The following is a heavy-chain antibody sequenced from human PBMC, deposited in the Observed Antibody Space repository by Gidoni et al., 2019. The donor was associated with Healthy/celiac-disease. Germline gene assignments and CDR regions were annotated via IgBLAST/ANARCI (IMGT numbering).Heavy chain of an antibody. J-gene: IGHJ5*02. D-gene: IGHD6-19*01. CDR3: ARDPSYSSGSNWFDP. Sequence: QVQLQESGPGLVKPSETLSLNCTVSGGSISSYYGRWIRQPAGTELEVIGRIYTSGRTNCNPSLKSRVTMSVNTSKNQFSLKLSSVTAADTAVYYWARDPSYSSGSNWFDPWGQGTLVTVSS. V-gene: IGHV4-4*07. CDR2: IYTSGRT. CDR1: GGSISSYY.